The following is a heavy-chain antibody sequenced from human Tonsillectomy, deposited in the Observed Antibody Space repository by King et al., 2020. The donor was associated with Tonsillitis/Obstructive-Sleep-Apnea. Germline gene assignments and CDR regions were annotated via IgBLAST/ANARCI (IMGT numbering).Heavy chain of an antibody. CDR3: AKVLSLGVYWYFDL. J-gene: IGHJ2*01. CDR1: GFTFSSYG. V-gene: IGHV3-30*18. D-gene: IGHD2/OR15-2a*01. Sequence: VQLVESGGGVVQPGRSLRLSCAASGFTFSSYGMHWVRQAPGKGLEWVAVISYDGSNKYYADSVKGRFTISKDNSKNTLYLQMNSLRAEDTAVYYCAKVLSLGVYWYFDLWGRGTLVTVSS. CDR2: ISYDGSNK.